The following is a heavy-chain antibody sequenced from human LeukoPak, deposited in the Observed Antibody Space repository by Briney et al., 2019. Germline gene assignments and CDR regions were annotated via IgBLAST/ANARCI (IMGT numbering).Heavy chain of an antibody. Sequence: ASVKVSCKASGYTFTSYAMHWVRQAPGQRLEWMGWINAGNGNTKYSQKFQGRVTMTRDTSTSTVYMELSSLRSEDTAVYYCARDSIVVVPAASAFDIWGQGTMVTVSS. CDR1: GYTFTSYA. D-gene: IGHD2-2*01. J-gene: IGHJ3*02. CDR3: ARDSIVVVPAASAFDI. CDR2: INAGNGNT. V-gene: IGHV1-3*01.